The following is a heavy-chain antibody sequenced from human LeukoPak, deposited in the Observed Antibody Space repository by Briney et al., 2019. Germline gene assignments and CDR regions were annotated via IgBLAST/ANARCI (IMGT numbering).Heavy chain of an antibody. Sequence: PGGSLRLSCVASGFTFSDYYMSWIRQAPGKGLEWVSYIGSTIYYADSVKGRFTISRDNAKNSLYLQMNSLRAEDTAVYYCAKGQFMVRGVIPNWFDPWGQGTLVTVSS. V-gene: IGHV3-11*04. J-gene: IGHJ5*02. CDR2: IGSTI. CDR1: GFTFSDYY. CDR3: AKGQFMVRGVIPNWFDP. D-gene: IGHD3-10*01.